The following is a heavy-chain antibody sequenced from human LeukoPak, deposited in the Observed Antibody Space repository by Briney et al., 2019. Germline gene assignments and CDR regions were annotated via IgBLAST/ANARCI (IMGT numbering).Heavy chain of an antibody. CDR2: IGPTGTDR. CDR1: GFTFSSCG. CDR3: ARGVRDFDY. J-gene: IGHJ4*02. D-gene: IGHD3-3*01. Sequence: GGSLRLSCAASGFTFSSCGFNWVRQAPGKGLEWVSSIGPTGTDRYYADSVRGRFTISRDNAKNSLYLQMNSLRAEDTAVYYCARGVRDFDYWGQGTLVTVSS. V-gene: IGHV3-21*01.